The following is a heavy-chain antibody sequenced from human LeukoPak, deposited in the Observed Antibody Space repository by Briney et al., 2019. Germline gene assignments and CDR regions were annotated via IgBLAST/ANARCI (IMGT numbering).Heavy chain of an antibody. D-gene: IGHD2-15*01. CDR2: IYPGDSDT. V-gene: IGHV5-51*01. Sequence: GESLKISCKGSGYSFPNYWIGWVRQMPGKGLEWMGIIYPGDSDTRYSPSFQGQVTISADKSISTAYLQWSSLKASDTAMYYCARPYCSGGSCYGYFDYWGQGTLVTVSS. CDR3: ARPYCSGGSCYGYFDY. J-gene: IGHJ4*02. CDR1: GYSFPNYW.